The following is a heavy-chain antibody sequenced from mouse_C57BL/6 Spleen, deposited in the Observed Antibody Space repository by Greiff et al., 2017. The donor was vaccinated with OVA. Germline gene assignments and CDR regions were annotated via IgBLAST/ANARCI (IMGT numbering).Heavy chain of an antibody. CDR2: INYDGSST. CDR3: ARRGVTTGDFDY. CDR1: GFTFSDYY. Sequence: EVQLVESEGGLVQPGSSMKLSCTASGFTFSDYYMAWVRQVPEKGLEWVANINYDGSSTYYLDSLKSRFIISRDNAKNILYLQMSSLKSEDTATYYCARRGVTTGDFDYWGQGTTLTVSS. J-gene: IGHJ2*01. V-gene: IGHV5-16*01. D-gene: IGHD1-1*01.